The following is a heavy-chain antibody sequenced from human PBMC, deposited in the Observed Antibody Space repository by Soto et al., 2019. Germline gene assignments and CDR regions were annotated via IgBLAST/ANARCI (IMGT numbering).Heavy chain of an antibody. Sequence: QVQLQQWGAGLLKPAETLSLTCAVYGGSFSDYYWSWIRQPPGKGPEWIGEINHSGSSNYNPSLKSRVTISVDKSKNQFSLKLSSVTAADTAVYYCARLGVYVTLGYYRTDVWGRGTTVTVS. J-gene: IGHJ6*03. CDR1: GGSFSDYY. D-gene: IGHD2-8*01. V-gene: IGHV4-34*01. CDR3: ARLGVYVTLGYYRTDV. CDR2: INHSGSS.